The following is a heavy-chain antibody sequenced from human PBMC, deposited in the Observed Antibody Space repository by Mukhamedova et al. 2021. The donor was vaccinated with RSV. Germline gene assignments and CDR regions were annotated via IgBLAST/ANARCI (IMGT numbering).Heavy chain of an antibody. CDR3: AGTYCGGDCYLFDY. D-gene: IGHD2-21*02. J-gene: IGHJ4*02. CDR2: IYHSGST. Sequence: IGEIYHSGSTNYNPSLKSRVTISVDKSKNQFSLKLSFVTAADTAVYYCAGTYCGGDCYLFDYWGQGTLVTVSS. V-gene: IGHV4-4*02.